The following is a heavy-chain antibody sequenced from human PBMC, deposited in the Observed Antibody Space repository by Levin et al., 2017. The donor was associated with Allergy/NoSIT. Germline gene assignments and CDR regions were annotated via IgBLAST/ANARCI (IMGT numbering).Heavy chain of an antibody. CDR1: GFTFSSYS. J-gene: IGHJ4*02. D-gene: IGHD3-3*01. CDR2: ISSSSNTI. Sequence: GGSLRLSCAASGFTFSSYSMNWVRQAPGKGLEWVSYISSSSNTIYYADSVKGRFTISRDSAKNSLYLQMNSLRVEDTAVYYCAILTISHYWGQGTQVTVSS. CDR3: AILTISHY. V-gene: IGHV3-48*04.